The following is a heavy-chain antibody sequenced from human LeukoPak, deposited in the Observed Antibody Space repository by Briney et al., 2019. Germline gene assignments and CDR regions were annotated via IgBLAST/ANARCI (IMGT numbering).Heavy chain of an antibody. D-gene: IGHD3-10*01. CDR3: ARDSITMVRGVIY. J-gene: IGHJ4*02. V-gene: IGHV3-30*04. Sequence: GGSLRLSCAASGFTFSSYVMHWVRQAPGKGLEWVAIISYDGSNEYYADSVKGRFTISRDNSKNTLYLQMNSLRAADTAVYYCARDSITMVRGVIYWGQGTLVTVSS. CDR2: ISYDGSNE. CDR1: GFTFSSYV.